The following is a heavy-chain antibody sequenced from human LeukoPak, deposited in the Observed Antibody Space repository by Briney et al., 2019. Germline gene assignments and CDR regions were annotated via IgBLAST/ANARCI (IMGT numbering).Heavy chain of an antibody. CDR3: ARDRYYYDSSGSVFDY. CDR1: GGSIDTYNYY. Sequence: SETLSLTCTISGGSIDTYNYYWGWIRQPPGKGLEWIGSIYFDGSTYYNPSLKSRVTMSVDTSKNQFSLKLSSVTAADTAVYYCARDRYYYDSSGSVFDYWGQGTLVAVSS. D-gene: IGHD3-22*01. V-gene: IGHV4-39*07. CDR2: IYFDGST. J-gene: IGHJ4*02.